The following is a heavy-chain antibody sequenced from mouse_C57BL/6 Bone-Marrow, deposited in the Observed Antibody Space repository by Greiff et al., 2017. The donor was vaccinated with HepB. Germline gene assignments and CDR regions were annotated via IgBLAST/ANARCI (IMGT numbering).Heavy chain of an antibody. Sequence: EVQVVESGEGLVKPGGSLKLSCAASGFTFSSYAMSWVRQTPEKRLEWVAYISSGGDYIYYADTVKGRFTISRDNARNTLYLQMSSLKSEDTAMYYCTRGSIYYDYEGFAYWGQGTLVTVSA. J-gene: IGHJ3*01. CDR3: TRGSIYYDYEGFAY. V-gene: IGHV5-9-1*02. CDR1: GFTFSSYA. CDR2: ISSGGDYI. D-gene: IGHD2-4*01.